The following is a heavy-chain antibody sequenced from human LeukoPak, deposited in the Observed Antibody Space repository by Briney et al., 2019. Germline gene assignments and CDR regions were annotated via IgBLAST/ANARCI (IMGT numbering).Heavy chain of an antibody. V-gene: IGHV4-39*01. Sequence: PGGSLRLSCAASGFTFSSYAMSWVRQPPGKGLEWIGSIYYSGSTYYNPSLKSRVTISVDTSKNQFSLKLSSVTAADTAVYYCARSRPNYDFWSGYNPPITLNYWGQGTLVTVSS. CDR3: ARSRPNYDFWSGYNPPITLNY. CDR2: IYYSGST. J-gene: IGHJ4*02. CDR1: GFTFSSYA. D-gene: IGHD3-3*01.